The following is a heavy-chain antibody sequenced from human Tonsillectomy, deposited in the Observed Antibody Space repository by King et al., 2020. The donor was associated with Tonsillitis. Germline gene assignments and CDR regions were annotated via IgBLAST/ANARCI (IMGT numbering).Heavy chain of an antibody. J-gene: IGHJ6*02. CDR1: GFTFSSYG. CDR2: IRFDGSDK. V-gene: IGHV3-30*02. D-gene: IGHD6-6*01. Sequence: VQLVESGGGVAQPGGSLRLSCATSGFTFSSYGMHWVRQAPGKGLEWVSFIRFDGSDKSYADSVKGRFTISRDISRDALFLQMNSLRPDDTAVYYCAKDWSPFSGSSDYHYGMDVWGRGTTVTVFS. CDR3: AKDWSPFSGSSDYHYGMDV.